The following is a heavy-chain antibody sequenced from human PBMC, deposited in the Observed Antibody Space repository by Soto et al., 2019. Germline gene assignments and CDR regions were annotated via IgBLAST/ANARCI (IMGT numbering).Heavy chain of an antibody. V-gene: IGHV3-66*01. J-gene: IGHJ4*02. D-gene: IGHD6-19*01. CDR2: IYSGGNT. Sequence: EVQLVESGGGLVQPGGSLRLSCAASGLTVSNTYMSWVRQAPGKGLEWVSLIYSGGNTYYADSVKGRFTISRDNSKNTPYRQMNSLKADDTAGYYCTRERGSGSLRGQGTLVTVSS. CDR3: TRERGSGSL. CDR1: GLTVSNTY.